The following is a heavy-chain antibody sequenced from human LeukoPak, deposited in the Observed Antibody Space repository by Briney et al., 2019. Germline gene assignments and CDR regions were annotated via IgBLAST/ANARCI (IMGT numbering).Heavy chain of an antibody. D-gene: IGHD3-10*01. CDR2: ITGGGRSI. Sequence: MTGGSLRLSCAASGFTFSIYNMNWIRQAPGKGLEWVSSITGGGRSIYYTDSVKGRLTISRDNAKNSLFLQIHSLRAEDTAVYYCARGPPFEYWGQGTLVTVSS. V-gene: IGHV3-21*06. CDR3: ARGPPFEY. J-gene: IGHJ4*02. CDR1: GFTFSIYN.